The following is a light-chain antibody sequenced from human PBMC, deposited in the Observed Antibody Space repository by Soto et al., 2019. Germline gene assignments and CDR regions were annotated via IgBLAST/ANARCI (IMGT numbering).Light chain of an antibody. J-gene: IGKJ1*01. CDR3: QQYDSSPRT. CDR2: AVS. CDR1: QSLSSRN. Sequence: ELVLTQSPGTLSLSPGERATLSCRASQSLSSRNLAWYQQKPGQAPRPLIYAVSSRATGIPDRFSGSGSGTDFTRTISRLEPEDFAVYYCQQYDSSPRTFGQGPKVDI. V-gene: IGKV3-20*01.